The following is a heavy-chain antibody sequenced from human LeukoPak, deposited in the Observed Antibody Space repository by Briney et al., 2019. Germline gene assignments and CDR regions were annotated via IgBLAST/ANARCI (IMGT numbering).Heavy chain of an antibody. CDR3: ARGEGYYYDSSGYFGY. CDR2: INHSGST. CDR1: GGSFSGYY. D-gene: IGHD3-22*01. J-gene: IGHJ4*02. V-gene: IGHV4-34*01. Sequence: SETLSLTRAVYGGSFSGYYWSWIRQPPGKGLEWIGEINHSGSTNYNPSLKSRVTISVDTSKNQFSLKLSSVTAADTAVYYCARGEGYYYDSSGYFGYWGQGTLVTVSS.